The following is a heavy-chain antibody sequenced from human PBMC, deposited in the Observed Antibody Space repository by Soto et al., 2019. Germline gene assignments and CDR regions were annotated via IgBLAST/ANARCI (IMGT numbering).Heavy chain of an antibody. D-gene: IGHD2-2*01. Sequence: GGSLRLSCAASGFTFSSYAMSWVRQAPGKGLEWVSGISGSSTYYADSVKGRFTISRDNSKNRLYLQMNSLRAEDTAVYYCAKSGCSSISCYFPSRGIDYYYYYGMDVWGQGTTVTVSS. J-gene: IGHJ6*02. CDR1: GFTFSSYA. CDR3: AKSGCSSISCYFPSRGIDYYYYYGMDV. V-gene: IGHV3-23*01. CDR2: ISGSST.